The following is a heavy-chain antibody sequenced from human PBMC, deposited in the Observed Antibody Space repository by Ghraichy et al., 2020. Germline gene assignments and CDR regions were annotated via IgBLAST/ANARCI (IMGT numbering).Heavy chain of an antibody. V-gene: IGHV3-33*01. CDR3: ARGYSGNSVLIDN. Sequence: GGSLRLSCAASGFTFKSHVMHWVRQAPGKGLDWVSLIWFDESNKYYTDSVKGRFSISRDNSKNTVFLQMSSLRVEDTAVYYCARGYSGNSVLIDNWGQGTLVTVSS. J-gene: IGHJ4*02. CDR1: GFTFKSHV. D-gene: IGHD4-23*01. CDR2: IWFDESNK.